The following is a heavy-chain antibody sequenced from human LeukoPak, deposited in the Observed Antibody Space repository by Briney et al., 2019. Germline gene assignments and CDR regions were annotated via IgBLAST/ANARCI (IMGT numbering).Heavy chain of an antibody. CDR3: ARDGGSSSWYDRY. Sequence: GGSLRLSCAASGFTFSSYSMNWVRQAPGKGLEWVSSISSSSSSYIYYAASVKGRFTISRDNAKNSLYLQMNSLRAEDTAVYYCARDGGSSSWYDRYWGQGTLVTVSS. V-gene: IGHV3-21*01. J-gene: IGHJ4*02. D-gene: IGHD6-13*01. CDR2: ISSSSSSYI. CDR1: GFTFSSYS.